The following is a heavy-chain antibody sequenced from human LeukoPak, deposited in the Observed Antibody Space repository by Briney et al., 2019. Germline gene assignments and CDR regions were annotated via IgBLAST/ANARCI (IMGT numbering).Heavy chain of an antibody. Sequence: SETLSLTCTVSGGSISSSSYYWGWIRQPPGKGLEWIGRIYYSGSTYYNPSLKSRVTISVDTSKNQFSLKLSSVTAADTAVYYCASLIYCSSTSCHYYFDYWGQGTLVTVSS. D-gene: IGHD2-2*01. J-gene: IGHJ4*02. V-gene: IGHV4-39*01. CDR2: IYYSGST. CDR1: GGSISSSSYY. CDR3: ASLIYCSSTSCHYYFDY.